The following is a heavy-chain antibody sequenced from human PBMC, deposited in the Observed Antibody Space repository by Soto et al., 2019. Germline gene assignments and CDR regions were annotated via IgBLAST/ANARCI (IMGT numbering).Heavy chain of an antibody. CDR3: AREIVYGDYLDWFDP. J-gene: IGHJ5*02. D-gene: IGHD4-17*01. Sequence: QVQLQESGPGLVKPSQTLSLTCTVSGGSISSGGYYWSWIRQHPGKGLEWIGYIYYSGSTYYNPSLKSRVTLSVDTSKNQSSLKLSSVTAADTAVYYCAREIVYGDYLDWFDPWGQGTLVTVSS. V-gene: IGHV4-31*03. CDR1: GGSISSGGYY. CDR2: IYYSGST.